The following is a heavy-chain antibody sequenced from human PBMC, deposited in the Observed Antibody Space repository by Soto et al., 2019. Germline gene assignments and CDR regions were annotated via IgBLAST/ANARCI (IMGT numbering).Heavy chain of an antibody. CDR3: AKSSFDIVVVVAATMNDAFDI. CDR1: GLTFNDVW. Sequence: GGSLRLSCAASGLTFNDVWMSWVRQAPGKGLEWVSAISGSGGSTYYADSVKGRFTISRDNSKNTLYLQMNSLRAEDTAVYYCAKSSFDIVVVVAATMNDAFDIWGQGTMVTVSS. D-gene: IGHD2-15*01. CDR2: ISGSGGST. V-gene: IGHV3-23*01. J-gene: IGHJ3*02.